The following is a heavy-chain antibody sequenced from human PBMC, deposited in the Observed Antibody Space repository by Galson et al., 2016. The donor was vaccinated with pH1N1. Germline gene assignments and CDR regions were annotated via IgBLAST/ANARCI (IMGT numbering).Heavy chain of an antibody. CDR3: TRLADFWSGPESMDV. D-gene: IGHD3-3*01. V-gene: IGHV3-11*03. CDR1: GFTFTDYY. CDR2: ISSSSGFT. J-gene: IGHJ6*02. Sequence: SLRLSCAASGFTFTDYYMTWIRQAPGMGLEWVSYISSSSGFTNYADSVKGRFTVSRDTAKNSLYLQIKSLRAEDTAVYYCTRLADFWSGPESMDVWGQGTTVTVSS.